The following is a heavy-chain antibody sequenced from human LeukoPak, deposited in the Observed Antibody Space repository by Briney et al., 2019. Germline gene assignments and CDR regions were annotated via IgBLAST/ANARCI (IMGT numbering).Heavy chain of an antibody. CDR1: GGSISSYY. CDR2: IYHTGTT. Sequence: SETLSLTCTVSGGSISSYYWSWIRQPPGKGLEWIGYIYHTGTTNYSPSLKSRIAMSVDTSKNQFSLKLSSVTAADTAVYYCARQNPAAAGQGLDYWGQGTLVTVSS. V-gene: IGHV4-59*08. J-gene: IGHJ4*02. CDR3: ARQNPAAAGQGLDY. D-gene: IGHD6-13*01.